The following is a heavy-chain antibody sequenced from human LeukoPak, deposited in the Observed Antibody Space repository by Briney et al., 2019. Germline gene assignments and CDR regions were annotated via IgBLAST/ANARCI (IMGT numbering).Heavy chain of an antibody. D-gene: IGHD5-18*01. CDR1: GYTFTTYD. CDR2: ISAYNGNT. CDR3: ARVGRLPYCMDV. Sequence: ASVKVSCKASGYTFTTYDITWVRQAPGQGLEWMGWISAYNGNTNYAQKLQGRVTMTTDTSTSTAYMELRSLRSDDTAVYYCARVGRLPYCMDVWGKGTTVTVSS. V-gene: IGHV1-18*01. J-gene: IGHJ6*03.